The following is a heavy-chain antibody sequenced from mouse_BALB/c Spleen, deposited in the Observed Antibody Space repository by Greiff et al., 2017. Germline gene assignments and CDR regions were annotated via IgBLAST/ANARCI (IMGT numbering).Heavy chain of an antibody. CDR1: GFAFSSYD. Sequence: EVQGVESGGGLVKPGGSLKLSCAASGFAFSSYDMSWVRQTPEKRLEWVAYISSGGGSTYYPDTVKGRFTISRDNAKNTLYLQMSSLKSEDTAMYYCARQRTGTWYFDVWGAGTTVTVSS. J-gene: IGHJ1*01. D-gene: IGHD4-1*01. CDR3: ARQRTGTWYFDV. CDR2: ISSGGGST. V-gene: IGHV5-12-1*01.